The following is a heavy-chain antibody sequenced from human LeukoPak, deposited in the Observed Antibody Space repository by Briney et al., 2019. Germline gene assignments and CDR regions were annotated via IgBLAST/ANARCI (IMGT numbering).Heavy chain of an antibody. CDR3: ARDQKSYYGPHDY. CDR2: INPSGGST. D-gene: IGHD1-26*01. V-gene: IGHV1-46*01. CDR1: GYTFTSYY. Sequence: GASVTVSCTASGYTFTSYYMHWVRQAPGQGLEWMGLINPSGGSTSYAQKFQGRVTMTRDTSTSTVYMEPSSLRSEDTAVCYCARDQKSYYGPHDYWGQGTLVTVSS. J-gene: IGHJ4*02.